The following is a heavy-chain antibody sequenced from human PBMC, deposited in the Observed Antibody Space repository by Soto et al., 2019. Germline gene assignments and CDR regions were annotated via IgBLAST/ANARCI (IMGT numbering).Heavy chain of an antibody. J-gene: IGHJ5*02. Sequence: SETLSLTCTVSGGSISSNSYYWGWIRQAPGKGREWIGSVYDGGGTYYDPSLKGRVTVAVDTSRKQFWLKLSALTGAGTSGYACARVGGDCSRTTCYDVNPLDPWGEGILVNVSS. V-gene: IGHV4-39*01. CDR1: GGSISSNSYY. CDR2: VYDGGGT. D-gene: IGHD2-2*01. CDR3: ARVGGDCSRTTCYDVNPLDP.